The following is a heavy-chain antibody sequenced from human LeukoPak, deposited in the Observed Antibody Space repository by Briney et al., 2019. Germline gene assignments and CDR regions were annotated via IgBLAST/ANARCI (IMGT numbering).Heavy chain of an antibody. CDR2: IKWNGGST. D-gene: IGHD6-13*01. CDR1: GFTFDDYG. V-gene: IGHV3-20*04. CDR3: ARGTGIAAAGTFDD. J-gene: IGHJ4*02. Sequence: GGSLRLSCAASGFTFDDYGMSWVRQAPGKGLEWVSGIKWNGGSTGYADSVKGRFTISRDNAKNSLYLQMNSLRAEDTALYYCARGTGIAAAGTFDDWGQGTLVTVSS.